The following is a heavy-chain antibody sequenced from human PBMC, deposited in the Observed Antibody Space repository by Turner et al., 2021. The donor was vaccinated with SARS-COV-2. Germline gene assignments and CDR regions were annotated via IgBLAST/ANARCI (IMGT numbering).Heavy chain of an antibody. V-gene: IGHV3-21*01. Sequence: EVQLVESGGGLVKPGGSLILSCAASGFTFSSSWMNWVRQAPGKGLEWVSSISSTSSYKYYADSVKGRFTISRDNANKSLYLQMDSLRAEDTAVYYCGADTSGWAADYWGQGALVTVSS. J-gene: IGHJ4*02. CDR1: GFTFSSSW. D-gene: IGHD6-19*01. CDR2: ISSTSSYK. CDR3: GADTSGWAADY.